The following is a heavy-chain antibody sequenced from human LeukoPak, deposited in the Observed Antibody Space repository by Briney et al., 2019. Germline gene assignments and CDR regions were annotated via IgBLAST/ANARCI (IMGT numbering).Heavy chain of an antibody. CDR1: GGSISSGGYS. D-gene: IGHD5-12*01. Sequence: MASETLSLTCTVSGGSISSGGYSWSWIRQHPGKGLEWIGYIYYSGSTYYNPSLKSRVTISVDTSKNQFSLKLSSVTAADTAVYYCATAADIVATITDWGQGTLVTVSS. CDR3: ATAADIVATITD. CDR2: IYYSGST. V-gene: IGHV4-31*03. J-gene: IGHJ4*02.